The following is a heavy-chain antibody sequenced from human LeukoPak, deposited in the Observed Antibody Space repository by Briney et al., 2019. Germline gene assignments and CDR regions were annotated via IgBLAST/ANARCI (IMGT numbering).Heavy chain of an antibody. D-gene: IGHD3-10*01. Sequence: SVKVSCKASGGTFSSYAISWVRQAPGQGLEWMGRIIPILGIANYAQKFQGRVTITADKSTSTAYMELSSLRAEDTAVYYCTREDYYYASGHWAQGTLVTVSS. J-gene: IGHJ4*02. CDR2: IIPILGIA. V-gene: IGHV1-69*04. CDR3: TREDYYYASGH. CDR1: GGTFSSYA.